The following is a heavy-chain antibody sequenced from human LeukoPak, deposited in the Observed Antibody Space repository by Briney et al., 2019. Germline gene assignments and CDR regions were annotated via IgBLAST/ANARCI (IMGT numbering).Heavy chain of an antibody. CDR1: GGSISSGSYY. V-gene: IGHV4-39*07. CDR3: ARAHDYYYYMDV. J-gene: IGHJ6*03. Sequence: SETLSLTCTVSGGSISSGSYYWGWIRQPPGKGLEWIGSIYHSGSTYYNPSLKSRVTISVDTSKNQFSLKLSSVTAADTAVYYCARAHDYYYYMDVWGKGTTVTVSS. CDR2: IYHSGST.